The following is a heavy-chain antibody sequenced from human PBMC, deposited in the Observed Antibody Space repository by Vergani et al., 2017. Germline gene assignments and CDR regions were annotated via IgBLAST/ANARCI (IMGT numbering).Heavy chain of an antibody. CDR3: ARGYCGGDCYVGLPAFDI. CDR1: GGSISSYY. Sequence: QVQLQESGPGLVKPSETLSLTCTVSGGSISSYYWSWIRQPPGKGLEWIGYIYYSGSTNYHTSLKSRVTISVDTSKNQFSLKLSSVTAADTAVYYCARGYCGGDCYVGLPAFDIWGQGTMVTVSS. D-gene: IGHD2-21*01. CDR2: IYYSGST. J-gene: IGHJ3*02. V-gene: IGHV4-59*01.